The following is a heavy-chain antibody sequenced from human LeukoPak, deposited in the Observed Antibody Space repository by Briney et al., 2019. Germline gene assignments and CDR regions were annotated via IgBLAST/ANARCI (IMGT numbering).Heavy chain of an antibody. CDR1: GFTFSSYA. CDR2: ISGSGGST. J-gene: IGHJ4*02. V-gene: IGHV3-23*01. Sequence: GGSLRLSCAASGFTFSSYAMSWVRQAPGKGLEWVSAISGSGGSTYYADSVKGRFTISRDNSKNTLYLQMNSLRAEDTAVYYCAKVKGDLAALWLGELSKLYYFDYWGRGTLSPSPQ. CDR3: AKVKGDLAALWLGELSKLYYFDY. D-gene: IGHD3-10*01.